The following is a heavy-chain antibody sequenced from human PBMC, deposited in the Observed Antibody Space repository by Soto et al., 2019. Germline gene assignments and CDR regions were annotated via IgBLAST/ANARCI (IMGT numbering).Heavy chain of an antibody. CDR1: GFSLRTYG. CDR2: IWYDGTKK. V-gene: IGHV3-33*01. J-gene: IGHJ6*02. CDR3: ARGRHTGYCSGGSCYGDYYYGMDV. Sequence: TGGSLRLSCAASGFSLRTYGMQWLRRAPGKGLEWVAFIWYDGTKKFYANSVKGRSTISKDNSNNILYLQMSGLRAEDTAVYYCARGRHTGYCSGGSCYGDYYYGMDVWGQGTTVTVSS. D-gene: IGHD2-15*01.